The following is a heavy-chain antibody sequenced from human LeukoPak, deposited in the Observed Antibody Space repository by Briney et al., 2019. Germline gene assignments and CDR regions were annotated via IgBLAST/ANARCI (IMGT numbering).Heavy chain of an antibody. CDR3: ARDLYSSGWGYFDY. V-gene: IGHV4-4*09. CDR2: IYTSGST. D-gene: IGHD6-19*01. Sequence: SETLSLTCIVSGGSISSYYWSWIRQPPGKGLEWIGYIYTSGSTYYNPSLKSRVTISLDTSENQFSLKLSSVTAADTAVYYCARDLYSSGWGYFDYWGQGTLVTVSS. CDR1: GGSISSYY. J-gene: IGHJ4*02.